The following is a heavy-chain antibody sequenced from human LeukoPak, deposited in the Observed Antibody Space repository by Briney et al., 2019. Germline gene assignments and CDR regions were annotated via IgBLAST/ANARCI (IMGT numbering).Heavy chain of an antibody. CDR3: AYAPTGAYDAFHF. CDR2: INPLSGGT. CDR1: GYTLSAYY. D-gene: IGHD1-1*01. Sequence: GASVRVSCKASGYTLSAYYMHWVRQAPGQGLQWVGWINPLSGGTNTAQNLLGGLTMTRDATINTVHMDLSSLRSDDTAVYFCAYAPTGAYDAFHFWGQGTMVTVSS. J-gene: IGHJ3*01. V-gene: IGHV1-2*02.